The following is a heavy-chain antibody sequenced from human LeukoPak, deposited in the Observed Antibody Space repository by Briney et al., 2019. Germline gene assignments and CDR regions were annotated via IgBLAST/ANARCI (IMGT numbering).Heavy chain of an antibody. CDR3: GDFYNSGSYYP. CDR2: ILSNAAGATT. CDR1: GLRFSDVW. V-gene: IGHV3-15*07. D-gene: IGHD3-10*01. Sequence: GGSLRLSCAASGLRFSDVWMNWVGQAPGKGLEWVGRILSNAAGATTDYTASVKGRFTISRDDSKNILYLEMNSLRTEDTAVYYCGDFYNSGSYYPWGQGTLVTVSS. J-gene: IGHJ5*02.